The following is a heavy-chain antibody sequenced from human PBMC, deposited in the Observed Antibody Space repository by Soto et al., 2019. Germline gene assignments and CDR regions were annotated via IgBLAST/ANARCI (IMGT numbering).Heavy chain of an antibody. CDR3: PKAVGICPFAY. D-gene: IGHD1-26*01. CDR1: GFTFSSYG. V-gene: IGHV3-30*18. J-gene: IGHJ4*02. Sequence: PGGSLTLSCAASGFTFSSYGMHWVRQAPGKGLEWVAVISYDGSNKYYADSVKGRFTISRDNSKNTLYLQMNSLRAEDTAVYYCPKAVGICPFAYWGQETLVPSPQ. CDR2: ISYDGSNK.